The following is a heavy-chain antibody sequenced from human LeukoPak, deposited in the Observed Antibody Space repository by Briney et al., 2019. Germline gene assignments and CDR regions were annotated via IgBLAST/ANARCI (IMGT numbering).Heavy chain of an antibody. Sequence: GASVKVSCKSSGGTFSRYAISWVRQAPGQGLEWMGRIIPIFGTANYAQKFQGRVTITADESTSTAYMELSSLRSEDTAVYYCARAKADIVATLGGFDYWGQGTLVTVPS. V-gene: IGHV1-69*13. J-gene: IGHJ4*02. CDR2: IIPIFGTA. D-gene: IGHD5-12*01. CDR3: ARAKADIVATLGGFDY. CDR1: GGTFSRYA.